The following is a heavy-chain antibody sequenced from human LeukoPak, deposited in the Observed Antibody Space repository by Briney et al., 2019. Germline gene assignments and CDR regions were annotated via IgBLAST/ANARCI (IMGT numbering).Heavy chain of an antibody. J-gene: IGHJ4*02. Sequence: GGSLRLSCAASGFTFSSYAMSWVRQAPGKGLEGVSAISGSGGSTYYADSVKGRFTISRDNSKNTLYLQRNSLRAEDTAVYYCAKDRDSSGYYDYYFDYWGQGTLVTVSS. V-gene: IGHV3-23*01. CDR1: GFTFSSYA. CDR3: AKDRDSSGYYDYYFDY. D-gene: IGHD3-22*01. CDR2: ISGSGGST.